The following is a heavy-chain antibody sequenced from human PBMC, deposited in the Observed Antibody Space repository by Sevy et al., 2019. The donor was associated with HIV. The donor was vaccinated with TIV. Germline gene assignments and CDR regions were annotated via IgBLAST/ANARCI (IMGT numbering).Heavy chain of an antibody. Sequence: GGSLRLSCEASGFTFRDYSMNWVRQAPGKGLEWVSSISSGSSSKKYGDSVKGRFTISRDNAKNSLYLQLNSLRAEDTAVYYCTRVDYYDTSGSHYWGQGTLVTVSS. CDR3: TRVDYYDTSGSHY. J-gene: IGHJ4*02. CDR2: ISSGSSSK. D-gene: IGHD3-22*01. V-gene: IGHV3-21*01. CDR1: GFTFRDYS.